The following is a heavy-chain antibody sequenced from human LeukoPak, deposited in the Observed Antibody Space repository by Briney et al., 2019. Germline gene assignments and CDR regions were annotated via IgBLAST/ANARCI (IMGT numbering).Heavy chain of an antibody. Sequence: SETLSLTCTVSGDSISSLDLWSWVRQPPGKGLEWIGEMYLSGTTHSNPSVKSRVTISIDKSKNQFFLNLSSVTAADTAVYYCAGLVGRYSSGLYYYYFDYWGQGTLVTVSS. CDR3: AGLVGRYSSGLYYYYFDY. CDR1: GDSISSLDL. CDR2: MYLSGTT. D-gene: IGHD3-22*01. V-gene: IGHV4-4*02. J-gene: IGHJ4*02.